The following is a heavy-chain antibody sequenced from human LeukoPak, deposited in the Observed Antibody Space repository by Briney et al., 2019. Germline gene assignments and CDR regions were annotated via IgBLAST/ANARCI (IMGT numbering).Heavy chain of an antibody. CDR2: IYYSGST. J-gene: IGHJ6*02. D-gene: IGHD1-26*01. CDR3: ARRNPVGYYYGMDV. Sequence: PSETLSLTCTVSGGSISSYYWSWIRQPPGKGLEWIGYIYYSGSTNYNPSLKSRVTISVDTSKNQFSLKLSSVTAADTAVYYCARRNPVGYYYGMDVWGQGTTVIVSS. CDR1: GGSISSYY. V-gene: IGHV4-59*08.